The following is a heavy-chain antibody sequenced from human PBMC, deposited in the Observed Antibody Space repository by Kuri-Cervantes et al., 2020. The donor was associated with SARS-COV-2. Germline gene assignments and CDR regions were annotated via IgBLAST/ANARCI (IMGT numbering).Heavy chain of an antibody. J-gene: IGHJ4*02. CDR3: AKGKIAAAGFGVDY. CDR1: GFTFSSYS. Sequence: LSLTCAASGFTFSSYSMNWVRQAPGKGLEWVSSISSSSSYTYYADSVKGRFTISRDNSKNTLYLQMNSLRAEDTAVYYCAKGKIAAAGFGVDYWGQGTLVTVSS. D-gene: IGHD6-13*01. CDR2: ISSSSSYT. V-gene: IGHV3-21*04.